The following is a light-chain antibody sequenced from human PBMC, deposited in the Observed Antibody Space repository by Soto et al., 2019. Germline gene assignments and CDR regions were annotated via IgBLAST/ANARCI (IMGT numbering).Light chain of an antibody. J-gene: IGKJ4*01. CDR3: QQYNNWPLT. CDR2: GAS. Sequence: EIVLTQSPATLSLSPGERATLSCRASQSVSSNLAWYQQKPGQAPGLLIYGASTRATGIPARFSCSGSGTDFTLTISSLHSEDLAVYDCQQYNNWPLTFGGGTKVEL. CDR1: QSVSSN. V-gene: IGKV3-15*01.